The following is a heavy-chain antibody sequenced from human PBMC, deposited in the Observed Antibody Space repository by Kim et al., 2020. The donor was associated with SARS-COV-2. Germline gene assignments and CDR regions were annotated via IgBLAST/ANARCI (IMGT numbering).Heavy chain of an antibody. CDR3: ARAPPEFWFDP. D-gene: IGHD3-10*01. V-gene: IGHV4-59*12. J-gene: IGHJ5*02. Sequence: NCHPSLKSRVNISVDTSKTQFSRRLSSVTAAATAVYYCARAPPEFWFDPWGQGTLVTVSS.